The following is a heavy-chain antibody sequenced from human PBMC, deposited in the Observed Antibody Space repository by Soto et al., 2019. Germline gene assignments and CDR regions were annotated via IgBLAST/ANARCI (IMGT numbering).Heavy chain of an antibody. D-gene: IGHD6-13*01. CDR2: ISSSSSYI. CDR3: ARYPGGIAAAGTGDYYYGMDV. CDR1: GFTFSSYS. J-gene: IGHJ6*02. Sequence: EVQLVESGGGLVKPGGSLRLSCAASGFTFSSYSMNWVRQAPGKGLEWVSSISSSSSYIYYADSVKGRFTISRDNTKNSLYLQMNSLRAEDTAVYYCARYPGGIAAAGTGDYYYGMDVWGQGTTVTVSS. V-gene: IGHV3-21*01.